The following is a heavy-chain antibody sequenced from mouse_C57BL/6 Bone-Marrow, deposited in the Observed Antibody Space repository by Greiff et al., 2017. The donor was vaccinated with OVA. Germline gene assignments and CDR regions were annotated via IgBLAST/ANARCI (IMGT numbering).Heavy chain of an antibody. CDR3: ARGYYGRAMDD. CDR2: FTLYSDAT. D-gene: IGHD1-1*01. CDR1: YFAFMASA. J-gene: IGHJ4*01. Sequence: QVQLQQSGAELVRPGSSVKLSCKASYFAFMASAMHWVKQRPGHGLEWIGSFTLYSDATEYSENFKGKATMTANTSSSTAYMELSSLTSEDSAVDYGARGYYGRAMDDWGQGTSVTVSS. V-gene: IGHV1-49*01.